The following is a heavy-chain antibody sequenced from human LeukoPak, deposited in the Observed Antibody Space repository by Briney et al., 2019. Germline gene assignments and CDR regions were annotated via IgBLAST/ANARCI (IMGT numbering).Heavy chain of an antibody. V-gene: IGHV3-21*01. CDR2: ITSGGKYI. D-gene: IGHD2-2*01. CDR3: ARDPCSTTSCYVGWFDP. Sequence: PGGSLRLSCAASGFTFSTHSINWVRQAPGKGLEWVSSITSGGKYIYYADSVKGRFTISRDNAKNSLYLQMNSLRAEDTAVYYCARDPCSTTSCYVGWFDPWGQGTLVTVSS. J-gene: IGHJ5*02. CDR1: GFTFSTHS.